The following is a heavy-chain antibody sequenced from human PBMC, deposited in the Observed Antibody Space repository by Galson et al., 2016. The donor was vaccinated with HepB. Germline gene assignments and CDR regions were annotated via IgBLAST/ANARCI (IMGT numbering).Heavy chain of an antibody. J-gene: IGHJ5*02. CDR3: AKAAQYCSSTSCRNWFDP. D-gene: IGHD2-2*01. CDR1: GFTFDDYA. V-gene: IGHV3-9*01. CDR2: ISWNSGNT. Sequence: SLRLSCAASGFTFDDYAMHWVRQAPGKGLEWVSGISWNSGNTGYADSVKGRFTISRDSAKDSLYLQMNSLRTEDTALYYCAKAAQYCSSTSCRNWFDPWGLGTLVTVSS.